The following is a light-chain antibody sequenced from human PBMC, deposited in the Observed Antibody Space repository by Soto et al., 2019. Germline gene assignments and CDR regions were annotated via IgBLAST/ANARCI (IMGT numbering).Light chain of an antibody. CDR1: NGDIGGYNY. CDR3: SSYTSSNTWV. V-gene: IGLV2-14*01. Sequence: QSALTQPASVSGSPGQSIAISCTGTNGDIGGYNYVSWYQQHPGKAPKLLIYDVSNRPSGVSNRFSGSKSGSMASLTISGLQAEDEADYYCSSYTSSNTWVFGGGTKLTVL. CDR2: DVS. J-gene: IGLJ3*02.